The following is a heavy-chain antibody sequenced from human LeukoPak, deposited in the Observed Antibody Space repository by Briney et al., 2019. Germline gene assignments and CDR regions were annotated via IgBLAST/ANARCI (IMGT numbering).Heavy chain of an antibody. Sequence: SETLSLTCTVSGGSISRNSYYWGWIRQPPGKGLEWIGGIYYSGTTYYNPSLKSRVTISVDTSKNQFSLKLSSVTAADTTVYYCAGRDPRNRDAFDIWGQGTMVTVSS. D-gene: IGHD1-14*01. CDR1: GGSISRNSYY. J-gene: IGHJ3*02. CDR2: IYYSGTT. CDR3: AGRDPRNRDAFDI. V-gene: IGHV4-39*01.